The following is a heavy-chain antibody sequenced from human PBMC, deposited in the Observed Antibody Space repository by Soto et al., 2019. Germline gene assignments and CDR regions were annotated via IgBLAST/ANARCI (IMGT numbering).Heavy chain of an antibody. CDR2: ISSSSSTI. D-gene: IGHD3-3*01. V-gene: IGHV3-48*01. CDR1: GFTLSSYS. Sequence: GGSLRLSCAASGFTLSSYSMNWVRQAPGKGLEWVSYISSSSSTIYYADSVKGRFTISRDNAKNSLFLQMNFLRPEDSAIYYCAKPSSSLEWNPFDPCGEGTLVTVSS. CDR3: AKPSSSLEWNPFDP. J-gene: IGHJ5*02.